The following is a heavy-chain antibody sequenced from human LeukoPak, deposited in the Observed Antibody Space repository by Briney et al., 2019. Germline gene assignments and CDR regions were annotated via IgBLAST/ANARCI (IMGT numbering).Heavy chain of an antibody. CDR1: GFTFNTYG. J-gene: IGHJ4*02. CDR3: AKEIGDPGATPDY. V-gene: IGHV3-30*02. CDR2: IRFDGSNK. Sequence: PGGSLRLSCAASGFTFNTYGMHWFRPAPGKGLEWVTFIRFDGSNKDYADSVKGRFTISRDNSKNTLCLQMHSLRPEDTAMYYCAKEIGDPGATPDYWGQGTQVTVSS. D-gene: IGHD4-17*01.